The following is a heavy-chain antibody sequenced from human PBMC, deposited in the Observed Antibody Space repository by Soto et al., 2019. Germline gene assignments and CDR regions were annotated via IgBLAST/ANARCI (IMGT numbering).Heavy chain of an antibody. Sequence: QLQLQESGPGLVKPSETLSLTCTVSGDSLSGSTYYWGWIRQPPGKGLQWVVSRLDNANTCYNPSLKSRVTISVDTSNNQFSLRLNSVTAADTAIYYCARHGPWSYVLWGQGTLVTVSS. D-gene: IGHD2-21*01. V-gene: IGHV4-39*01. CDR2: RLDNANT. J-gene: IGHJ4*02. CDR1: GDSLSGSTYY. CDR3: ARHGPWSYVL.